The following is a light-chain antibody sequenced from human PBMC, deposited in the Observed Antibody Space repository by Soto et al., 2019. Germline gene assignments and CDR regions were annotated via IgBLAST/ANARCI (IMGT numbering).Light chain of an antibody. Sequence: EIVLTQSPGTLSLSLGERATLSCRASQSVSSIYLAWYQQKPGQAPRLLIYGASSRATGIPDRFSGSGSGTDFTLTISRLEPEDFAIYYCQQYDSSRWTFGQGTKVEI. CDR2: GAS. CDR3: QQYDSSRWT. J-gene: IGKJ1*01. CDR1: QSVSSIY. V-gene: IGKV3-20*01.